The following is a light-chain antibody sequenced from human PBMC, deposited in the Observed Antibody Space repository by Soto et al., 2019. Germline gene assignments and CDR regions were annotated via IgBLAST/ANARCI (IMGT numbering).Light chain of an antibody. Sequence: QSALTQPASVSGSPGQSITISCTGTSSDVGGYNAVSWYQQHPGKAPKLMIYEVTNRPSGASNRFSGSKSGNTASLTISGLQAEDEADYYCGSYATGGAYVFGTGTKLTVL. CDR3: GSYATGGAYV. CDR1: SSDVGGYNA. J-gene: IGLJ1*01. V-gene: IGLV2-14*01. CDR2: EVT.